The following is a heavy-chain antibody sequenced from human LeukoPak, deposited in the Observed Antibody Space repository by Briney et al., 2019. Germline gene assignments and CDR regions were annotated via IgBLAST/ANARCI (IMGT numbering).Heavy chain of an antibody. CDR1: GYTFTSYG. D-gene: IGHD6-19*01. J-gene: IGHJ3*02. V-gene: IGHV1-18*01. Sequence: GASVKVSCKASGYTFTSYGISWVRQAPGQGLEWMGWISAYNGNTNYAQKLQGRVTMTTDTSTSTAYMELRSLRSDDTAVYYCARDLASYSSGPLDIWGQGTMVTVSS. CDR2: ISAYNGNT. CDR3: ARDLASYSSGPLDI.